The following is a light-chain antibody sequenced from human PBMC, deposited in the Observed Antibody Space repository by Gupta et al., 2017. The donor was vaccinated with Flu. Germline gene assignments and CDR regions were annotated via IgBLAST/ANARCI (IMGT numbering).Light chain of an antibody. V-gene: IGLV2-14*01. CDR1: SSDLGAYNF. CDR3: SSYTTSSTRV. CDR2: EVS. Sequence: QSALTQPASVSGSPGQSITISCTGTSSDLGAYNFVSWYQQYPGKAPELMIYEVSMRPSGVTNRFSGSKSGKTASLTISGLQAEDEADYYGSSYTTSSTRVFGGGTKLTVL. J-gene: IGLJ3*02.